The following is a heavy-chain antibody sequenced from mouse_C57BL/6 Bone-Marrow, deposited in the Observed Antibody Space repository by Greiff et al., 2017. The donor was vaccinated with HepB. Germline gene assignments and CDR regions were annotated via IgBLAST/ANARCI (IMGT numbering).Heavy chain of an antibody. Sequence: EVQLQQSGPVLVKPGASVKMSCKASGYTFTDYYMNWVKQSHGKSLEWIGVINPYNGGTSYNQKFKGKATLTVDKSSSTAYMELNSLTSEDSAVYYCATSPSYYYGSNGDYWGQGTTLTVSS. D-gene: IGHD1-1*01. CDR2: INPYNGGT. CDR1: GYTFTDYY. J-gene: IGHJ2*01. V-gene: IGHV1-19*01. CDR3: ATSPSYYYGSNGDY.